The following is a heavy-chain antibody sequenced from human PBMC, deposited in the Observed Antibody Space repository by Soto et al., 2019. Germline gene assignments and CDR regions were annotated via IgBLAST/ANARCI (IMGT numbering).Heavy chain of an antibody. V-gene: IGHV3-7*03. D-gene: IGHD3-22*01. CDR3: ARDVVIVGNWFDP. Sequence: GGSLRLSCAASGFTFSSYWMSWVRQAPGKGLEWVANIKQDGSEKYYVDSVKGRFTISRDNAKNPLYLQMNSLRAEDTAVYYCARDVVIVGNWFDPWGQGTLVTVSS. J-gene: IGHJ5*02. CDR2: IKQDGSEK. CDR1: GFTFSSYW.